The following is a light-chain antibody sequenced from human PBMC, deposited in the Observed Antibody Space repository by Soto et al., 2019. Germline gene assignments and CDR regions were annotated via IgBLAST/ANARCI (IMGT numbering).Light chain of an antibody. Sequence: EIVLTQSPGTLSLSPGDRATLSCRASQSVSSSDLAWYQQKPGQAPRLLIYGASTSATGIPDRFSGSGSGTDFTLTISRREPEDFAVYYCQQYGGSPLYTFGQGTKLEIK. CDR1: QSVSSSD. CDR3: QQYGGSPLYT. V-gene: IGKV3-20*01. J-gene: IGKJ2*01. CDR2: GAS.